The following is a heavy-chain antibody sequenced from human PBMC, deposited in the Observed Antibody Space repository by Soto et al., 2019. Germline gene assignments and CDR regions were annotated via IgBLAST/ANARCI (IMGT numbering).Heavy chain of an antibody. Sequence: ASVKVSCKASGYTFTSYDINWVRQATGQGLEWMGGMNPNSGNTGYAQKFQGRVTMTRNNSISTAYMELSSLRSEDTAVYDCERCHAATYDFWSGYWEDSEYYGMDVWGQGTTVTVSS. V-gene: IGHV1-8*01. J-gene: IGHJ6*02. D-gene: IGHD3-3*01. CDR1: GYTFTSYD. CDR2: MNPNSGNT. CDR3: ERCHAATYDFWSGYWEDSEYYGMDV.